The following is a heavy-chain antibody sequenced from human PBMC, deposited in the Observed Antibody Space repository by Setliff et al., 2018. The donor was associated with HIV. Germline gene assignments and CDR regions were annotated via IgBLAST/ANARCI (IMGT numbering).Heavy chain of an antibody. CDR1: GGTFSSYA. CDR2: IIPIFGTA. CDR3: ARSSITMIVVVSRGAFDI. V-gene: IGHV1-69*05. J-gene: IGHJ3*02. D-gene: IGHD3-22*01. Sequence: SVKVSCKASGGTFSSYAISWVRQAPGQGLEWMGGIIPIFGTANYAQKFQGRATITTDESTSTAYMELSSLRSEDTAVYYCARSSITMIVVVSRGAFDIWGQGTMVTVSS.